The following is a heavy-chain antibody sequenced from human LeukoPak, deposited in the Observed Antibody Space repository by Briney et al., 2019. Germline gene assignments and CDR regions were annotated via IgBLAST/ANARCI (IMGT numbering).Heavy chain of an antibody. J-gene: IGHJ4*02. V-gene: IGHV3-48*01. Sequence: GGSLRLSCAASGFNFNVYSMNWARQAPGKGLEWISYMTSDSNTIYYADSVRGRFTISRDNAKKSVHLELSNLRADDTAMYYCARSTEWFADYWGQGTLVTVSS. CDR3: ARSTEWFADY. D-gene: IGHD3-3*01. CDR1: GFNFNVYS. CDR2: MTSDSNTI.